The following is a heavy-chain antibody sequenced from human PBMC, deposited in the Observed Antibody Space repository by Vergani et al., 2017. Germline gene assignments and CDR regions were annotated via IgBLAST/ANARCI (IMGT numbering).Heavy chain of an antibody. CDR3: ARDQAAVAGTSYYYYGMDV. CDR2: IIPIFGTA. J-gene: IGHJ6*02. CDR1: GGTFSSYA. D-gene: IGHD6-19*01. Sequence: QVQLVQSGAEVKKPGSSVKVSCKASGGTFSSYAISWVRQAPGQGLEWMGRIIPIFGTANYAQKFQGRVTITADESKSTAYMELSSLRSEDTAVYYCARDQAAVAGTSYYYYGMDVWGQGTTVTVSS. V-gene: IGHV1-69*13.